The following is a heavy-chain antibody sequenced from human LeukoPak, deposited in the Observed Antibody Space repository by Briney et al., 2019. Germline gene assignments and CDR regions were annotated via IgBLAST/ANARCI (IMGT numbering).Heavy chain of an antibody. Sequence: ASVKVSCKASGYTFTSYDINWVRQATGQGLEWMGWMNPNSGNTGYAQKFQGRVTMTRNTSTSTAYMELSSLRSEDTAVYYCARGYYDILTGYYIGYWGQGTLVTVSS. V-gene: IGHV1-8*01. CDR3: ARGYYDILTGYYIGY. CDR1: GYTFTSYD. CDR2: MNPNSGNT. J-gene: IGHJ4*02. D-gene: IGHD3-9*01.